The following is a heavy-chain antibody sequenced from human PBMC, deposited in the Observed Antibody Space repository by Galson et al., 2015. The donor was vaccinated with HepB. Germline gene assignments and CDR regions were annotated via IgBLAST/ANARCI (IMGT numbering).Heavy chain of an antibody. J-gene: IGHJ4*02. V-gene: IGHV3-30-3*01. CDR1: GFMLRNYA. CDR2: ASNDGINH. D-gene: IGHD2-2*01. CDR3: ARDQRDPVVGASTLDY. Sequence: SLRLSCAASGFMLRNYAIHWVRQAPGKGLEWVALASNDGINHKYADSVKGRFTISRDNSESTLYLQMNSLRPADTALYYCARDQRDPVVGASTLDYWGQGTLVTVSS.